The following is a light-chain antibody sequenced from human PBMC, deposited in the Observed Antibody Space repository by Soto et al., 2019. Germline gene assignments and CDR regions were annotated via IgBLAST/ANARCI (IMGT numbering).Light chain of an antibody. CDR2: GAS. CDR1: QSVSNSY. CDR3: QQYGSSPLT. V-gene: IGKV3-20*01. J-gene: IGKJ4*01. Sequence: EIVLTQSPGTLSLSPGERATLSCRASQSVSNSYLAWYQQKPGQAPRLLIYGASSRATGIPDRFSGSGSGTDFPLTISRLEPEDFAVYYCQQYGSSPLTFGGGTKVEIK.